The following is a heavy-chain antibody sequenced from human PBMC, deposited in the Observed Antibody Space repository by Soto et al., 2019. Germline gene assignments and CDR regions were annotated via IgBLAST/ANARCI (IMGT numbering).Heavy chain of an antibody. CDR1: GGSISSSNW. CDR3: ARSQVVPAAIAYYYYYYGMDV. CDR2: IYHSGNT. Sequence: QVQLQESGPGLVKPSGTLSLTCAVSGGSISSSNWWSWVRQPPGKGLEWIGEIYHSGNTNYNPSLKSRVTISVDKSKNQFSLKLSSVTAADTAVYYCARSQVVPAAIAYYYYYYGMDVWGQGTTVTVSS. J-gene: IGHJ6*02. D-gene: IGHD2-2*02. V-gene: IGHV4-4*02.